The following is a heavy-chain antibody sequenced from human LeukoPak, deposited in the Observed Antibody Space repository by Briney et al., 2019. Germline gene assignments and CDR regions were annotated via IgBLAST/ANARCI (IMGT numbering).Heavy chain of an antibody. V-gene: IGHV3-23*01. CDR2: ISGDAGNK. D-gene: IGHD6-19*01. CDR1: GLPFSNYG. J-gene: IGHJ4*02. CDR3: ATSPPGIAVAGNGYFEY. Sequence: GGSLRLSCAASGLPFSNYGMSWVRQAPGKGLEWVSTISGDAGNKHYPDSVKGRFTISRDNARNSLFLQMNSLRAEDTAFYYCATSPPGIAVAGNGYFEYWGQGTLVTVSS.